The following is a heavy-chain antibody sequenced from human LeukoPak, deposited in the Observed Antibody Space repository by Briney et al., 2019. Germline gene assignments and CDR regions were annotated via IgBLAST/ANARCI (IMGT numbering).Heavy chain of an antibody. CDR3: ARAPNWGATDWYFDL. V-gene: IGHV1-8*03. CDR1: GYTFTSYV. D-gene: IGHD7-27*01. Sequence: ASVKVSCKASGYTFTSYVINGVRQALGQGPEWWGWMNTKSGNTGYAQKFQGRVTITRHTSISTAYMELSSLRSEDTAVYYCARAPNWGATDWYFDLWGRGTLVTVSS. CDR2: MNTKSGNT. J-gene: IGHJ2*01.